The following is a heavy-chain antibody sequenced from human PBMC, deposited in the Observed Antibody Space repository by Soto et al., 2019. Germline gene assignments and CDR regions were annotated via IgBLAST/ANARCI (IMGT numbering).Heavy chain of an antibody. CDR3: ARDGTAVTTGYYGLDV. J-gene: IGHJ6*02. V-gene: IGHV4-59*01. Sequence: QVQLQESGQGLVKPSETLSLTCTVSGGSITNYYWSWIRQSPGKGLEWIGFIYYSGSTNYSPSLKSRVTISVSTSKNQFSLKMTSVTAADTGVYYCARDGTAVTTGYYGLDVWGQGTTVTVSS. CDR2: IYYSGST. CDR1: GGSITNYY. D-gene: IGHD2-2*01.